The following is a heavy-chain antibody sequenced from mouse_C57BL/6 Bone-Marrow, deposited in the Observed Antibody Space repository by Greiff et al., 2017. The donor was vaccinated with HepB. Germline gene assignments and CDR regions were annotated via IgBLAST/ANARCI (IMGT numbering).Heavy chain of an antibody. CDR1: GYTFTSYW. J-gene: IGHJ1*03. CDR3: ATGGFVVGDWDWYFDV. D-gene: IGHD4-1*01. V-gene: IGHV1-72*01. Sequence: QVQLQQPGAELVKPGASVKLSCKASGYTFTSYWMHWVKQRPGRGLEWIGRIDPNSGGTKYNEKFKSKATLTVDKPSSTAYMQLSSLTSEDSAVYYCATGGFVVGDWDWYFDVWGTGTTVTVSS. CDR2: IDPNSGGT.